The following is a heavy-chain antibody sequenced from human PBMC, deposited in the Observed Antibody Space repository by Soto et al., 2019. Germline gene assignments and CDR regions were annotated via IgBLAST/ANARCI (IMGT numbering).Heavy chain of an antibody. CDR2: LSANGSRA. J-gene: IGHJ5*02. CDR1: GVSVCIYV. CDR3: AKRESCVISCFDP. D-gene: IGHD3-10*01. Sequence: GGSLRLACAACGVSVCIYVMTWVRQTPGKGLEWVSTLSANGSRAYYADSVRGRFTVSRDNSKSTLYLQMNILRADDTAIYYRAKRESCVISCFDPWGQGTLVTVSS. V-gene: IGHV3-23*01.